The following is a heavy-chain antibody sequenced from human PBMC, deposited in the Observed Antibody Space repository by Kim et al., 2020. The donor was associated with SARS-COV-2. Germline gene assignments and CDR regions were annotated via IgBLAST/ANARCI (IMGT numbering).Heavy chain of an antibody. D-gene: IGHD4-17*01. CDR2: IIPILGIA. CDR3: ARDPTMTTANTEGY. V-gene: IGHV1-69*04. CDR1: GGTFSSYA. J-gene: IGHJ4*02. Sequence: SVKVSCKASGGTFSSYAISWVRQAPGQGLEWMGRIIPILGIANYAQKFQGRVTITADKSTSTAYMELSSLRSEDTAVYYCARDPTMTTANTEGYWGQGTLVTVSS.